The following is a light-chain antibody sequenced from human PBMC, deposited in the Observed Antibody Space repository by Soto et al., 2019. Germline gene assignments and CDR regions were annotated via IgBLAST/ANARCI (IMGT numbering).Light chain of an antibody. CDR3: QQYGSSLIT. CDR1: QSVNSR. V-gene: IGKV3-20*01. Sequence: EIVLTQSPGTLALSPGERATLSCRASQSVNSRLAWYQHKPGQAPRLLIYGASSRATGIPDRFSGSGSGTDFTLTISRLEPEDFAVYYCQQYGSSLITFGQGTRLEIK. J-gene: IGKJ5*01. CDR2: GAS.